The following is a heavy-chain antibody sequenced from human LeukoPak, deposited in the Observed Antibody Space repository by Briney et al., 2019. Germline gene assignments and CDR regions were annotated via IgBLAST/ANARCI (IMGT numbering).Heavy chain of an antibody. Sequence: SETLSLTCAVYGGSFSGYYWSWIRQPPGKGLEWIGEINHSGSTNYNPSLKSRVTISVDTSKNQFSLKLSSVTAADTAVYYCARIHCSGGSCYRARYYYDSSGYYAPPYNWFDPWGQGTLVTVSS. CDR2: INHSGST. V-gene: IGHV4-34*01. D-gene: IGHD3-22*01. CDR3: ARIHCSGGSCYRARYYYDSSGYYAPPYNWFDP. J-gene: IGHJ5*02. CDR1: GGSFSGYY.